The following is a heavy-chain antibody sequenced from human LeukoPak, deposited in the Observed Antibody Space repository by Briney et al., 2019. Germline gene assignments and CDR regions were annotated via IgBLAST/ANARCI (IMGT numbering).Heavy chain of an antibody. CDR1: GFTFSSYG. CDR3: AREVTQWLVQNGMDV. D-gene: IGHD6-19*01. V-gene: IGHV3-30*03. J-gene: IGHJ6*02. Sequence: GGSLRLSCVASGFTFSSYGMHWVRQAPGKGLEWVAVISYDGSNKYYADSVKGRFTISRDNSKNTLYLQMNSLRAEDTAVYYCAREVTQWLVQNGMDVWGQGTTVTVSS. CDR2: ISYDGSNK.